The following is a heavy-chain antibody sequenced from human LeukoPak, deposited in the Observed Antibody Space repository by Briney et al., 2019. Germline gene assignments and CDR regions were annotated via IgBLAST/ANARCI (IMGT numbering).Heavy chain of an antibody. CDR3: ASGTFDDYGDYDRGDYFDH. Sequence: SETQSLTLAGTGGSITSGRSYWGGVRQPPGKGPEWIGSIYYSGLTYDNPSLKSRVSISVDPAKNHFSLKVTSVTAADTAVYYCASGTFDDYGDYDRGDYFDHWGQGTLVTVSS. J-gene: IGHJ4*02. CDR2: IYYSGLT. V-gene: IGHV4-39*02. CDR1: GGSITSGRSY. D-gene: IGHD4-17*01.